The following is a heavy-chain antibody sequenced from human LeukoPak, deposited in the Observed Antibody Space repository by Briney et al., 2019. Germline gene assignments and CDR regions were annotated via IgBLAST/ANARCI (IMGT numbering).Heavy chain of an antibody. J-gene: IGHJ4*02. CDR1: GGPFSSSSHY. V-gene: IGHV4-39*01. D-gene: IGHD5-18*01. CDR3: ARLLGYSYEYYFDY. CDR2: IHYSGST. Sequence: SETLSLTCTVSGGPFSSSSHYWGWIRQPPGKGLEWIGSIHYSGSTYYNASLKSRVTISVDTSKNQFSLRLSSVTAADTAVYYCARLLGYSYEYYFDYWGQGTLVTVSS.